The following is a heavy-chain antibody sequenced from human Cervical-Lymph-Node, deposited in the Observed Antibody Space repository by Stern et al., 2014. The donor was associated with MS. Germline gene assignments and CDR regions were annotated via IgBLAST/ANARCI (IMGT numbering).Heavy chain of an antibody. D-gene: IGHD6-19*01. CDR3: ARAPKPYSSGRNWFDP. CDR1: GFTFSSYG. Sequence: EQLVESGGGVVQPGRSLRLSCAASGFTFSSYGMHWVRQAPGKGLEWVAVIWDDGSNKYYADSVKGRFTISRDNSKNTLYLQMNSLRAEDTAVYYCARAPKPYSSGRNWFDPWGQGTLVTVSS. J-gene: IGHJ5*02. V-gene: IGHV3-33*01. CDR2: IWDDGSNK.